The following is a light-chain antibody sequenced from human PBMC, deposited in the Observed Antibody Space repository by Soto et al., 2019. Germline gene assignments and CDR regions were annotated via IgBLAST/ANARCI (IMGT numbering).Light chain of an antibody. CDR3: RSYTSRSSVI. V-gene: IGLV2-14*01. CDR2: NVS. CDR1: TSDVGDYNY. Sequence: QSALTQPASVSGSPGQSITISCTATTSDVGDYNYVSWYQQYPGKAPKPIIYNVSNRPSGVSNRFSGSKSGHTSSLTISGLQAEDEGDYYCRSYTSRSSVIFGGENKFTV. J-gene: IGLJ2*01.